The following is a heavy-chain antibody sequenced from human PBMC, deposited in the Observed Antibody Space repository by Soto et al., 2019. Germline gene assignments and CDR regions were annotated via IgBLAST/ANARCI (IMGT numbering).Heavy chain of an antibody. CDR3: ARDGVGYYDSSGYSAYFQH. V-gene: IGHV3-33*01. CDR2: IWYDGSNK. CDR1: GFTFSNYG. D-gene: IGHD3-22*01. J-gene: IGHJ1*01. Sequence: QVQLVESGGGVVQPGRSLRLSCAASGFTFSNYGMHWVRQAPGKGLEWVAVIWYDGSNKYYADSVKGRFTISRDNSKNTRYLQMNSLRAEDTAVYYCARDGVGYYDSSGYSAYFQHWGQGTLVTVSS.